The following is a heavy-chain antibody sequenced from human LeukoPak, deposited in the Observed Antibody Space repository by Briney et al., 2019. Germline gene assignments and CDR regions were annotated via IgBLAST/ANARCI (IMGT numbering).Heavy chain of an antibody. CDR3: AKDGGYCSSTSCYNY. Sequence: GGSLSLSCAASGFSFSTYGMHWVRQAPGKGLEWVAAISYDGSSKYYADSVKGRFTISRDNSKNTLYLQMNSLRAEDTAVYYCAKDGGYCSSTSCYNYWGQGTLVTVSS. CDR2: ISYDGSSK. V-gene: IGHV3-30-3*01. CDR1: GFSFSTYG. D-gene: IGHD2-2*01. J-gene: IGHJ4*02.